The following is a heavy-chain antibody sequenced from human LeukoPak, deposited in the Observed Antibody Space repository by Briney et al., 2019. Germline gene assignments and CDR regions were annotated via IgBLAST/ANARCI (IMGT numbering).Heavy chain of an antibody. CDR1: GFTFSTYA. D-gene: IGHD1-1*01. CDR3: AGGVHNYFDS. Sequence: PGGSLRLSCAVSGFTFSTYAFHWVRQAPGKGLEYVSTISSKGDVTYYADSVKGRFTISRDNSKNTLYLQMNSLRAEDTAVYYCAGGVHNYFDSWGQGALVTVSS. CDR2: ISSKGDVT. J-gene: IGHJ4*02. V-gene: IGHV3-64*04.